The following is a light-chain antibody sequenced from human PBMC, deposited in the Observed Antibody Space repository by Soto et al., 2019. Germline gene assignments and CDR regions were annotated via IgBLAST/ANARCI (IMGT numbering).Light chain of an antibody. Sequence: DIQMPQSPSTLSGSVGDSVTITCRASQTISSWLAWYQQKQGKAPKLXIYKASTLNSGVPSRFSGSGSGTEFTLTISSLQPDDFATYYCQHYNSCSEAFGQGTQVDIK. CDR2: KAS. CDR1: QTISSW. V-gene: IGKV1-5*03. J-gene: IGKJ1*01. CDR3: QHYNSCSEA.